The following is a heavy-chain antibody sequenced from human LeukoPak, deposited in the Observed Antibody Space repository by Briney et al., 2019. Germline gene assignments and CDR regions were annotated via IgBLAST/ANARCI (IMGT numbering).Heavy chain of an antibody. V-gene: IGHV1-8*01. CDR2: MNPNSGNT. CDR1: GYTFTSYD. D-gene: IGHD7-27*01. Sequence: ASVKVSCKASGYTFTSYDINWVRQATGQGLEWMGWMNPNSGNTGYAQKFQGRVTMTEDTSTDTAYMELSSLRSEDTAVYYCATDGLGHAFDIWGQGTMVTVSS. CDR3: ATDGLGHAFDI. J-gene: IGHJ3*02.